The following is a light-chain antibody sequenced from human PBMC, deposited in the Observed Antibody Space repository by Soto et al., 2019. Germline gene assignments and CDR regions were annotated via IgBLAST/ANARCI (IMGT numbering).Light chain of an antibody. Sequence: QSALTQPASVSGSPGQSITISCTGTSSDVGSHNFVSWYQQHPGKAPKLIIYEVSIRPSGVSYRFSGSKSGTTASLTISGLQAEDEADYYCYSYVGTISFGGGTKVTVL. CDR1: SSDVGSHNF. V-gene: IGLV2-23*02. J-gene: IGLJ2*01. CDR3: YSYVGTIS. CDR2: EVS.